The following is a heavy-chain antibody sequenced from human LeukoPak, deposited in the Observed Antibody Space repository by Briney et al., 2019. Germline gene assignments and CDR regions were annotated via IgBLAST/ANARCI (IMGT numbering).Heavy chain of an antibody. J-gene: IGHJ4*02. D-gene: IGHD3-3*01. CDR2: ISGSGGST. V-gene: IGHV3-23*01. CDR3: AKDQGFGVVISRADY. CDR1: GFTFSNYA. Sequence: GGSLRPSCAASGFTFSNYAMSWVRQAPGKGLEWVSAISGSGGSTYYADSVKGRFTISRDNSKSTLYLQMNSLRAEDTAVYYCAKDQGFGVVISRADYWGQGTLVTVSS.